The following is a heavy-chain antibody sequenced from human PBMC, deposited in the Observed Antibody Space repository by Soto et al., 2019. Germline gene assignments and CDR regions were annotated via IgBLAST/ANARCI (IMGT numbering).Heavy chain of an antibody. CDR3: ARDSVAGSGWYFDL. CDR1: GFTFSSYA. V-gene: IGHV3-30-3*01. Sequence: QVQLVESGGDVVQPGRSLRLSCAASGFTFSSYAMHWVRQAPCTGLEWVAVISYDGSNKYYADSVKGRFTISRDNSKNRLDLQMNGLRAGDTAVYCCARDSVAGSGWYFDLWGRGTLVTVSS. D-gene: IGHD6-19*01. CDR2: ISYDGSNK. J-gene: IGHJ2*01.